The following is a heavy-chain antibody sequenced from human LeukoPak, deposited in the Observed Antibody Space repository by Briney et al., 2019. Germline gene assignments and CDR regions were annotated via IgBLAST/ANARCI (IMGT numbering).Heavy chain of an antibody. CDR1: GFTFSSYS. Sequence: GGSLRLSCAASGFTFSSYSMDWVRQAPGKGLEWVSSISSSSSYIYYADSVKGRFTISRDNAKNSLYLQMNSLRAEDTAVYYRARDSDWDDAFDIWGQGTMVTLSS. CDR3: ARDSDWDDAFDI. D-gene: IGHD3-9*01. CDR2: ISSSSSYI. V-gene: IGHV3-21*01. J-gene: IGHJ3*02.